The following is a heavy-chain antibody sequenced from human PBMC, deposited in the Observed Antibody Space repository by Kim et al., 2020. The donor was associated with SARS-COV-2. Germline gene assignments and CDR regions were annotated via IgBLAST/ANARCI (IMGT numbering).Heavy chain of an antibody. CDR2: INHSGST. CDR1: GGSFSGYY. D-gene: IGHD3-10*01. J-gene: IGHJ4*02. Sequence: SETLSLTCAVYGGSFSGYYWCWIRQPPGKGLEWVGEINHSGSTNYNPSLKSRVTISVDTSKNQFSLKLSSVTAADTAVYYCARVHLWFGELWGQGTLVTVSS. CDR3: ARVHLWFGEL. V-gene: IGHV4-34*01.